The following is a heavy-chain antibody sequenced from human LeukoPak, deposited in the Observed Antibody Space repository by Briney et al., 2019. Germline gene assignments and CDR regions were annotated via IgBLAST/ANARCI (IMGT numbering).Heavy chain of an antibody. CDR2: IYYSGST. D-gene: IGHD6-19*01. CDR1: GGSISSSSYY. Sequence: SETLSLTCTVSGGSISSSSYYWGWIRQPPGKGLEWIGSIYYSGSTYYNPSLKSRVIISVDTSKNQFSLKLSSVTAADTAVYYCARGRQWLVRFDYWGQGTLVTVSS. CDR3: ARGRQWLVRFDY. V-gene: IGHV4-39*01. J-gene: IGHJ4*02.